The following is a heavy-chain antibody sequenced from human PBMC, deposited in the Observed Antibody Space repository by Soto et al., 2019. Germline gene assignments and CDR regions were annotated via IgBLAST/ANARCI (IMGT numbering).Heavy chain of an antibody. Sequence: ASVKVSCKASGYTVTSYAMHWVRQAPGQRLEWMGWINAGNGNTKYSQKFQGRVTITRDTSASTAYMELSSLRSEDTAVYYCARDLGYSSGYYYSFGYSDYRGKGTLVTVSS. V-gene: IGHV1-3*01. J-gene: IGHJ4*02. CDR1: GYTVTSYA. D-gene: IGHD3-22*01. CDR3: ARDLGYSSGYYYSFGYSDY. CDR2: INAGNGNT.